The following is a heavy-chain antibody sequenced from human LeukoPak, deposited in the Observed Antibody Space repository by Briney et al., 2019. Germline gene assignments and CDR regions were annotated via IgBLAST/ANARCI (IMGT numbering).Heavy chain of an antibody. J-gene: IGHJ5*02. Sequence: GSLRLSCVASGFTFSSYVMNWVRQTPGKGLEWVANIKQDGSEKYYVDSVKGRFTISRDNAKNSLYLQMNSLRAEDTAVYYCARDLGIAARLNWFDPWGQGTLVTVSS. CDR1: GFTFSSYV. V-gene: IGHV3-7*01. CDR3: ARDLGIAARLNWFDP. D-gene: IGHD6-6*01. CDR2: IKQDGSEK.